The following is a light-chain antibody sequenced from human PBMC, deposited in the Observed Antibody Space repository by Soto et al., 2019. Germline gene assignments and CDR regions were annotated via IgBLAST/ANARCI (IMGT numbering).Light chain of an antibody. Sequence: QAVVTQPPSVSGAPGQRVTISCTGSSSNIGAGYDVHWYQQLPGTAPKLLIYGNSNRPSGVPDRFSGSKSGTSASLAITGLQAEDEADYYCQSSDSSLSGWVFGGGTKLTVL. J-gene: IGLJ3*02. CDR2: GNS. V-gene: IGLV1-40*01. CDR3: QSSDSSLSGWV. CDR1: SSNIGAGYD.